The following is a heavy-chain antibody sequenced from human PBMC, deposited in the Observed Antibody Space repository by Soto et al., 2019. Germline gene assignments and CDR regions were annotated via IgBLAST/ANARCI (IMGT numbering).Heavy chain of an antibody. CDR1: GYRFTSYC. J-gene: IGHJ6*02. V-gene: IGHV5-51*01. Sequence: PGESLKISCNGSGYRFTSYCIGWVRQMSGKGLEWMGIIYPSDSDIRYSPSFQGQVTISADRSISTAYLQWSSLKVSDTAMYYFARFYRSGGNLYYYSMEVWGQWTTVTVS. CDR2: IYPSDSDI. CDR3: ARFYRSGGNLYYYSMEV. D-gene: IGHD2-15*01.